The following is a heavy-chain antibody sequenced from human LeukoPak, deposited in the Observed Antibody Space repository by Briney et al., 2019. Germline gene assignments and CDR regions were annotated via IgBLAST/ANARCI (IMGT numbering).Heavy chain of an antibody. J-gene: IGHJ4*02. CDR2: INHSGST. D-gene: IGHD2-2*01. CDR3: ASSTSFLDY. CDR1: GGSFSGYY. Sequence: PSETLSLTCAVFGGSFSGYYWSWIRQPPGKGLEWIGEINHSGSTNYNPSLKSRVTISVDTSKNQFSLKLSSVTAADTAVYYCASSTSFLDYWGQGTLVTVSS. V-gene: IGHV4-34*01.